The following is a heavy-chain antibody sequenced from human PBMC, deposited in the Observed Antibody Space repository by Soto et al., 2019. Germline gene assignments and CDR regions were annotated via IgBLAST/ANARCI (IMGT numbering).Heavy chain of an antibody. Sequence: PGGSLILSCFASGFGFRGYSMHWVRQAPGKGLDWVAVIQHDASEIYYADSVKGRFTISKDDSKNTLHLQMNALRVDDTALYYCVRVGWGYSYGNGMDGWGQGTTVTVSS. CDR1: GFGFRGYS. CDR3: VRVGWGYSYGNGMDG. CDR2: IQHDASEI. J-gene: IGHJ6*02. V-gene: IGHV3-30-3*01. D-gene: IGHD5-18*01.